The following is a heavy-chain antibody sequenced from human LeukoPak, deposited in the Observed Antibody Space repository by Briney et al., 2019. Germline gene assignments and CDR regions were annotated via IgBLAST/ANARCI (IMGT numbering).Heavy chain of an antibody. D-gene: IGHD2-2*01. J-gene: IGHJ4*02. CDR2: IYSGGST. CDR3: ARDRGRYCSSTSCYGYYFDY. V-gene: IGHV3-53*01. CDR1: GFTFKNYV. Sequence: GGSLRLSCVASGFTFKNYVMNWVRQAPGKGLEWVSVIYSGGSTYYADSVKGRFTISRDNSKNTLYLQMNSLRAEDTAVYYCARDRGRYCSSTSCYGYYFDYWGQGTLVTVSS.